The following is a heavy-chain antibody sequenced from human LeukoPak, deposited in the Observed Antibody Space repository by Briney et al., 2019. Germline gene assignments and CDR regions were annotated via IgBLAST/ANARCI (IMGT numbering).Heavy chain of an antibody. CDR3: ARGAKPGIAAAGR. V-gene: IGHV4-61*02. CDR1: GGSISSSSYY. J-gene: IGHJ4*02. Sequence: SETLSLTCTVSGGSISSSSYYWSWIRQPAGKGLEWIGRIYTSGSTNYNPSLKSRVTMSVDTSKNQFSLKLSSVTAADTAVYYCARGAKPGIAAAGRWGQGTLVTVSS. CDR2: IYTSGST. D-gene: IGHD6-13*01.